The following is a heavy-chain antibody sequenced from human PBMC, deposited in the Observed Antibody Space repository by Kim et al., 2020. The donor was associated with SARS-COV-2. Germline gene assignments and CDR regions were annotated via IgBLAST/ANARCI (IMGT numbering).Heavy chain of an antibody. CDR3: ASFPRVRGVHYGMDV. D-gene: IGHD3-10*01. CDR2: ISSSSSTI. J-gene: IGHJ6*02. CDR1: GFTFSSYS. V-gene: IGHV3-48*01. Sequence: GGSLRLSCAASGFTFSSYSMNWVRQAPGKGLEWVSFISSSSSTIYYADSVKGRFTISRDNAKNSLYLQMNSLRAEDTAVYYCASFPRVRGVHYGMDVWGEGTTVTDPS.